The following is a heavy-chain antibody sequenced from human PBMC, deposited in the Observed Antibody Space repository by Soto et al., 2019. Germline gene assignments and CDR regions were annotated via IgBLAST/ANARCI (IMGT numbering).Heavy chain of an antibody. J-gene: IGHJ4*02. D-gene: IGHD3-10*01. Sequence: EVQLVESGGGSVQPGGSLRLSCAASGFTFNSYWVHWVRQVPGKGLVWLSRINMDGTRTNYADSVKGRFAISRDNAKNTVYLQMNSLGVEASAAYYCARGGLGSYLLDYWGQGTLVSVSS. CDR3: ARGGLGSYLLDY. V-gene: IGHV3-74*01. CDR2: INMDGTRT. CDR1: GFTFNSYW.